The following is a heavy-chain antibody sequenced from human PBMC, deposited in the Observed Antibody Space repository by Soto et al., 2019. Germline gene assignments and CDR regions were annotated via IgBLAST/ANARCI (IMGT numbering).Heavy chain of an antibody. CDR3: AKSAPLGYCNTIRCRHFYYYGMDV. J-gene: IGHJ6*02. CDR1: GFTFSDYG. D-gene: IGHD2-2*01. Sequence: QVELVESGGGVVQPGGSLRLSCAASGFTFSDYGMHWVRQAPGKGLEWVAVISYHGSHTYPADSVKGRFTISRDNLKNTVYLQMNNLRVEDTGVYYCAKSAPLGYCNTIRCRHFYYYGMDVWGQGTTVTV. V-gene: IGHV3-30*18. CDR2: ISYHGSHT.